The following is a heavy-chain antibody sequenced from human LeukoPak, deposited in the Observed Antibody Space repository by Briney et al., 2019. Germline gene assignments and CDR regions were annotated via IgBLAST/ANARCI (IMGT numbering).Heavy chain of an antibody. CDR3: ARAGAWQIDP. CDR1: GGSVSSSYY. CDR2: IFYTGSS. J-gene: IGHJ5*02. Sequence: SETLSLTCTVSGGSVSSSYYWSWIRQPPGKGLEWIGHIFYTGSSNYNPSLKSRVTISLDRSKNQFSLRLTSVTAADTAVYYCARAGAWQIDPWGQGTLVTVSS. D-gene: IGHD3-10*01. V-gene: IGHV4-61*01.